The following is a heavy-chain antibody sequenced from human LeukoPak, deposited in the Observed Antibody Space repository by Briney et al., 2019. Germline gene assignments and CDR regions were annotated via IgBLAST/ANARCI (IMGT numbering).Heavy chain of an antibody. D-gene: IGHD2-15*01. V-gene: IGHV3-7*04. J-gene: IGHJ4*02. CDR1: RFTFSSYW. CDR2: IRQDGSET. Sequence: GGSLRLSCAASRFTFSSYWMSWVRRAPGKGLEWVANIRQDGSETYFVDSVEGRFTISRDNANNSLYMQMNSLRAEDTAVYYCARGRYCSGGICYFDYSGQGTLVTVSS. CDR3: ARGRYCSGGICYFDY.